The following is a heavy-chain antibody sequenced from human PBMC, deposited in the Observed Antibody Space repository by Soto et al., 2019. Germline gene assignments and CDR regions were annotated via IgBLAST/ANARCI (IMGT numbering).Heavy chain of an antibody. V-gene: IGHV3-7*05. Sequence: EVQLVESGGGLVQPGGSLRLSCVISGSIFSSHWMTWVRQAPGKGLEWVASINQDGFGKYYVDSVRGRFTISRDNAKNSVYLQMDSLRAEDTAVYDCAKDHGSGSYPYWGQGPLVTLSS. CDR2: INQDGFGK. D-gene: IGHD1-26*01. CDR3: AKDHGSGSYPY. J-gene: IGHJ4*02. CDR1: GSIFSSHW.